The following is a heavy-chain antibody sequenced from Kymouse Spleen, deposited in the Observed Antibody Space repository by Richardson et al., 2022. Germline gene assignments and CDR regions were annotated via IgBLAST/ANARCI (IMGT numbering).Heavy chain of an antibody. CDR2: ISSSSSYI. J-gene: IGHJ6*02. V-gene: IGHV3-21*03. Sequence: EVQLVESGGGLVKPGGSLRLSCAASGFTFSSYSMNWVRQAPGKGLEWVSSISSSSSYIYYADSVKGRFTISRDNAKNSLYLQMNSLRAEDTAVYYCARVVYSSHYYYYGMDVWGQGTTVTVSS. CDR1: GFTFSSYS. D-gene: IGHD6-13*01,IGHD6-25*01,IGHD6-6*01. CDR3: ARVVYSSHYYYYGMDV.